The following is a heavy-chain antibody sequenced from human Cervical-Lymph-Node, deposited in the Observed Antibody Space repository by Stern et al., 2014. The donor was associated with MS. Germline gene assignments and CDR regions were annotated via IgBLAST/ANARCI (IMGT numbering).Heavy chain of an antibody. J-gene: IGHJ5*02. V-gene: IGHV5-51*03. CDR1: EYNFNTHW. CDR2: IYPGNSAT. D-gene: IGHD1-14*01. Sequence: VQLVQSGAEVKKPGESLKISCKGSEYNFNTHWIAWVRQMPGKGLEWLGNIYPGNSATRYNPSLQGQVSISADKSITTAYLHFSSLKASDSAMYFCARHGGPNWNHEAHNWFDPWGQGTLVTVSS. CDR3: ARHGGPNWNHEAHNWFDP.